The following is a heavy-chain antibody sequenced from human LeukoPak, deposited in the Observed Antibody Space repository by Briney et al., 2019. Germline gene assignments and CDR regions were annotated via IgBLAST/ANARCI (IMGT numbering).Heavy chain of an antibody. CDR2: INHSGRT. CDR3: ARIGTYYYDSSGYYYYYYYMDV. Sequence: SETLSLTCAVYGGSFSGYYWSWIRQPPGKGLEWIGEINHSGRTNYNPSLKSRVTISVDTSKNQFSLKLSSVTAADTAVYYCARIGTYYYDSSGYYYYYYYMDVWGKGTTVTVSS. J-gene: IGHJ6*03. CDR1: GGSFSGYY. D-gene: IGHD3-22*01. V-gene: IGHV4-34*01.